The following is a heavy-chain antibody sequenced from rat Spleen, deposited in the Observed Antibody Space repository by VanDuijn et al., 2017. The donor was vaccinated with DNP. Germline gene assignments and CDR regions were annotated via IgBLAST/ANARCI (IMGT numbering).Heavy chain of an antibody. Sequence: EVQLVESGGGLVQPGRSLKLSCAASGLTFSDYSMAWVRQAPTKGLEWVATIIYDGSGAYYGDSLTGRFTISRDKAKSSLYLQMNSLRSEDTATYYFARQRVMYTTATGFAYWGQGTLVTVSS. CDR3: ARQRVMYTTATGFAY. CDR1: GLTFSDYS. CDR2: IIYDGSGA. V-gene: IGHV5-7*01. J-gene: IGHJ3*01. D-gene: IGHD1-6*01.